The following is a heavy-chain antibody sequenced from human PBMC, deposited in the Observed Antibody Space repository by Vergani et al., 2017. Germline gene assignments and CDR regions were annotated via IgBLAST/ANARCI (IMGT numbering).Heavy chain of an antibody. CDR3: ARGRYCSSTSCYWGFGHRDY. V-gene: IGHV4-61*05. J-gene: IGHJ4*02. CDR2: IYYSGST. CDR1: GGSISSSSYY. Sequence: QLQLQESGPGLVKPSETLSLTCTVSGGSISSSSYYWSWIRQPPGKGLEWIGYIYYSGSTNYNPSLKSRVPISVEPSKNQFSLKLSSGTAADTAVYYGARGRYCSSTSCYWGFGHRDYWGQGTLVTVSS. D-gene: IGHD2-2*01.